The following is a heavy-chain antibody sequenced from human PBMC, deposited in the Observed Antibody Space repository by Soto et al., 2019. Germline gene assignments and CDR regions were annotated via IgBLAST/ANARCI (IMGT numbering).Heavy chain of an antibody. CDR2: ISGSSRYT. CDR3: ARHTSGWHYYDY. Sequence: QVQVVESWGGLVKPGVSLRVSCAASGFNFSDHYMNWIRQAPGKGLEWVSYISGSSRYTNFADSVKGRFTISRDNAKNSLYLQMNSLSAEDTDVYYCARHTSGWHYYDYWGQGTPVTVSS. J-gene: IGHJ4*02. CDR1: GFNFSDHY. V-gene: IGHV3-11*06. D-gene: IGHD6-19*01.